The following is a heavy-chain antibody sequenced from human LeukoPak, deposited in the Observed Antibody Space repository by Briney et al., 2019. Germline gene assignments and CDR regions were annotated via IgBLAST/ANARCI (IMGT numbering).Heavy chain of an antibody. CDR3: AIGYSYDTAFDY. CDR1: GYTXTSYD. D-gene: IGHD5-18*01. J-gene: IGHJ4*02. Sequence: GASVKVSCKASGYTXTSYDINWVRQAPGQGLEWMGRISAYTGNTNYAQKLQGRVTMTTDTSTSTAYMELRNLRSDDTAVYYCAIGYSYDTAFDYWGQGTLVTVSS. V-gene: IGHV1-18*01. CDR2: ISAYTGNT.